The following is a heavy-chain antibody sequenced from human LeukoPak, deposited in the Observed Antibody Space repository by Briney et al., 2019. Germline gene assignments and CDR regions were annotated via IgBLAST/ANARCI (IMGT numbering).Heavy chain of an antibody. D-gene: IGHD1-26*01. CDR2: IYPGDSDT. CDR1: GYTFTSYW. J-gene: IGHJ5*02. V-gene: IGHV5-51*01. Sequence: GESLKISCQSSGYTFTSYWIGWVRQMPGKGLQWMGIIYPGDSDTTYSPSFQGQVTISADKSISTAYLKSSSLEASDTAIYYCARLIVGSSSTGWFDPWGQGTLVTVSS. CDR3: ARLIVGSSSTGWFDP.